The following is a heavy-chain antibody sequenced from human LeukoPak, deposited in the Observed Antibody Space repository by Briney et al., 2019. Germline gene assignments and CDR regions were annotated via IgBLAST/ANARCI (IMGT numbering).Heavy chain of an antibody. Sequence: PGGSLRLSCAASGFTFSSYWMSWDRQAPGKGLEWVSGIIGGGGSTYYADSVKGRFTISGDNSRNTLFLQMNSLRAEDTAVYYCAHGAMYQLDYWGQGTLVTVSS. CDR1: GFTFSSYW. V-gene: IGHV3-23*01. D-gene: IGHD2-2*01. CDR2: IIGGGGST. J-gene: IGHJ4*02. CDR3: AHGAMYQLDY.